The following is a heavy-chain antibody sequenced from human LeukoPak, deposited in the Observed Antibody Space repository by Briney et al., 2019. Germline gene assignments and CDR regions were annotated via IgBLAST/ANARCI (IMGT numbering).Heavy chain of an antibody. V-gene: IGHV5-51*01. CDR2: IYPVDSDT. CDR3: ARGIAWDDSRNAFDI. J-gene: IGHJ3*02. D-gene: IGHD3-22*01. CDR1: GYSFTSYW. Sequence: GESLKISCKGSGYSFTSYWIAWVRQMPGKGLEWMGIIYPVDSDTRYSPSFQGQVTISADKSISTAYLQWSSLKASDTAIYYCARGIAWDDSRNAFDIWGQGTMVTVSS.